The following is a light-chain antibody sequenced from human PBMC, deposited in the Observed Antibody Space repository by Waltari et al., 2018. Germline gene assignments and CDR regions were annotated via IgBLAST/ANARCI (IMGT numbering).Light chain of an antibody. J-gene: IGLJ2*01. CDR2: EVS. Sequence: QSALTQPASVSGSPGQSITIPCTGPSSDVGRYNLVSWYQQHPGKAPKPMIYEVSKRPSGVSNRFSGSKSGNTASLTISGLQAEDEADYYCCSYAGSSMVFGGGTKLTVL. CDR3: CSYAGSSMV. V-gene: IGLV2-23*02. CDR1: SSDVGRYNL.